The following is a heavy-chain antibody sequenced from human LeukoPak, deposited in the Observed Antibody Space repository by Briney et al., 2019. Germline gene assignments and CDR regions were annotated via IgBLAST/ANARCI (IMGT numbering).Heavy chain of an antibody. V-gene: IGHV3-49*03. D-gene: IGHD2-15*01. CDR1: GFTFGDYL. CDR3: SRGSSWLSVY. Sequence: GGSLRLSCTASGFTFGDYLMSWFRQAPGKGLEWIGFISGGTTEYAASVKGRFTISRDDSTSIAYLQMNSLTTEDTAVYYCSRGSSWLSVYWGQGTLVTVSS. J-gene: IGHJ4*02. CDR2: ISGGTT.